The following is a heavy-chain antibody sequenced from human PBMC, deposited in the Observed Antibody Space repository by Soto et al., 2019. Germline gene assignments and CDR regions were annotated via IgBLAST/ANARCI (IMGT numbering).Heavy chain of an antibody. CDR1: GYTFTGHY. D-gene: IGHD3-10*01. V-gene: IGHV1-2*02. CDR2: INHNSVGT. CDR3: AREPMVRAAHGFDI. Sequence: QVQLVQSGAEVKKPGASVKVSCKASGYTFTGHYMHWVRQAPGQGLEWMGWINHNSVGTNYAQRFQGRVTMTRDTSISTAYMELSRLRSDDTAVYYCAREPMVRAAHGFDIWGQGTMVTVSS. J-gene: IGHJ3*02.